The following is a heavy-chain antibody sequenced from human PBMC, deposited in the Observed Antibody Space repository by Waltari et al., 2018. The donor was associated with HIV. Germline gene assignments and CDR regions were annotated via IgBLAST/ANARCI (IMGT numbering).Heavy chain of an antibody. J-gene: IGHJ4*02. CDR2: IYWDDDK. CDR3: IRSLRYDSGWSRTF. CDR1: GFSLTTSGVG. V-gene: IGHV2-5*02. Sequence: QITLKESGPTLVKPTQTLTLTCTFSGFSLTTSGVGVGWIRQPPGKALEWLALIYWDDDKRYSTSLKSRLNITKDTSKNQVVLTMTNVDPVDTATYYCIRSLRYDSGWSRTFWGQGTLVTVSS. D-gene: IGHD2-15*01.